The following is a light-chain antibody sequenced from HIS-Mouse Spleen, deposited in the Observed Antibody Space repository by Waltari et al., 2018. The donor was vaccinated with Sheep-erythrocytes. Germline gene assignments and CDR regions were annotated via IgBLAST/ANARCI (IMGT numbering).Light chain of an antibody. V-gene: IGLV2-11*01. Sequence: QSALTQPRSVSGSPGQSVTISCTGTSSDVGGYNYVSWYQQHPGKAPKLMIYDVSKRPSGVHDRFYGSKSGNTASLTISGLQAEDEADYYCCSYAGSYNHVFATGTKVTVL. CDR3: CSYAGSYNHV. CDR1: SSDVGGYNY. J-gene: IGLJ1*01. CDR2: DVS.